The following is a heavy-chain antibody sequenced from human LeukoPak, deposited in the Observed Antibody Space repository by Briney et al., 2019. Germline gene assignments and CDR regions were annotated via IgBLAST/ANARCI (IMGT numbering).Heavy chain of an antibody. V-gene: IGHV4-30-2*01. CDR1: GDSISSGDYS. CDR3: ARELWFVNAPGSWFDP. Sequence: PSQTLSLTCAVSGDSISSGDYSWSWIRQPSGKGLKWIGYIFHSGSSYYNPSLKSRVTISVDKSKNQFSLRLTSVTAADTAVYYCARELWFVNAPGSWFDPWGQGTLVTVSS. CDR2: IFHSGSS. D-gene: IGHD3-10*01. J-gene: IGHJ5*02.